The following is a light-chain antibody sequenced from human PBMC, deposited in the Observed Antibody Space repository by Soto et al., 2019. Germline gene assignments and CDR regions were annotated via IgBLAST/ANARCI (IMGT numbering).Light chain of an antibody. CDR2: DVS. CDR1: SSDVGGYNY. J-gene: IGLJ2*01. CDR3: RTCGGIKRVV. Sequence: QSALTQPPSASGSPGQSVTISCTGTSSDVGGYNYVSWYQQHPGKAPKLMIYDVSNRPSGVPDRFSGSKSGNTASLTVSGHQAEDDACYYYRTCGGIKRVVFGGGTKLTVL. V-gene: IGLV2-8*01.